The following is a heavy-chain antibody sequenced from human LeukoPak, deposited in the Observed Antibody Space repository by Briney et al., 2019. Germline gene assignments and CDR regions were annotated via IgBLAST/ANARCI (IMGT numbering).Heavy chain of an antibody. Sequence: GGSLRLSCAASGFTFSNYAMHWVRQAPGKGLEWVSLISSGGTYEYYADSVKGRFTISRDNSKNTLYLQLNTLRAEDTAVYYCARDSTYYYDSGSSGPHYFDNWGQGTLVTVSS. V-gene: IGHV3-30*01. D-gene: IGHD3-10*01. CDR1: GFTFSNYA. CDR2: ISSGGTYE. CDR3: ARDSTYYYDSGSSGPHYFDN. J-gene: IGHJ4*02.